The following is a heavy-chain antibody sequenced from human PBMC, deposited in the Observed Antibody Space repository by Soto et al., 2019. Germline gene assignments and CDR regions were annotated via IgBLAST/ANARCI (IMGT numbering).Heavy chain of an antibody. CDR3: AKDAIAAPGVFDY. CDR1: GYTLTELS. J-gene: IGHJ4*02. Sequence: ASVKVSCKVSGYTLTELSMHWVRQAPGKGLEWMGGFDPEDGETIYAQKFQGRVTMTTDTSTSTAYMELRSLRSDDTAVYYCAKDAIAAPGVFDYWGQGTLVTVSS. V-gene: IGHV1-24*01. CDR2: FDPEDGET. D-gene: IGHD6-13*01.